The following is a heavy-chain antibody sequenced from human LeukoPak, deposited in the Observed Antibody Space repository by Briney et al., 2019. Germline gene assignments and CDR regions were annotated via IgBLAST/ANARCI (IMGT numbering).Heavy chain of an antibody. J-gene: IGHJ3*02. D-gene: IGHD2-15*01. CDR1: GGSINNYY. Sequence: PSEPLSLTCTVSGGSINNYYWSWIRQPAGKGLEWIGRIYTRGSTNYNPSLKSRVTMSVDTSKNQFSLKLSSVTAADTAVYYCARGRYCSADICSGGDAFDIWGQGTVVSVSS. CDR3: ARGRYCSADICSGGDAFDI. V-gene: IGHV4-4*07. CDR2: IYTRGST.